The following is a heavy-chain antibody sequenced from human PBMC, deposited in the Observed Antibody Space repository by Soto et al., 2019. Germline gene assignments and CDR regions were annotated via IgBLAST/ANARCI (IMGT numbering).Heavy chain of an antibody. V-gene: IGHV1-69*12. CDR1: GGTFSSYA. D-gene: IGHD3-3*01. CDR2: IIPIFGTA. CDR3: ASGDYDFWSGPGRGMDV. Sequence: QVQLVQSGAEVKKPGSSVKVSCKASGGTFSSYAISWVRQAPGQGLEWMGGIIPIFGTANYAQKFQGRVTITAAECTSPAYMALSSLRSEDTAVYYCASGDYDFWSGPGRGMDVWGQGTTVTVSS. J-gene: IGHJ6*02.